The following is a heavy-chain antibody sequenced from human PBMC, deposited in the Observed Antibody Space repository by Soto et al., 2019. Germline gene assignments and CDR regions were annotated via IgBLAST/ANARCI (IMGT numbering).Heavy chain of an antibody. Sequence: PSETLSLTCAVSGGSISSGGYSWSWIRQPPGKGLEWIGYIYHSGSTYYNPSLKSRVTISVDRSKNQFSLKLSSVTAADTAVYYCARDGYQRLDYWGQGTLVTVSS. V-gene: IGHV4-30-2*01. CDR3: ARDGYQRLDY. D-gene: IGHD5-12*01. J-gene: IGHJ4*02. CDR1: GGSISSGGYS. CDR2: IYHSGST.